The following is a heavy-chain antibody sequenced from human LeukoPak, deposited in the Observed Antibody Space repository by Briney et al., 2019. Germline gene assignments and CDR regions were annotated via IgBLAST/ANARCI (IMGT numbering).Heavy chain of an antibody. CDR3: ARVLVATTLASENWLDP. CDR2: ITSTRSDI. D-gene: IGHD5-12*01. V-gene: IGHV3-21*01. J-gene: IGHJ5*02. Sequence: GGSLRLSCAVSGFTFSAYGMHWVRQAPGKGLEWVSSITSTRSDIYYADSVKGRFTISRDNARNSLFLQMNSLRAEDTAVYYCARVLVATTLASENWLDPWGQGTLVTVSS. CDR1: GFTFSAYG.